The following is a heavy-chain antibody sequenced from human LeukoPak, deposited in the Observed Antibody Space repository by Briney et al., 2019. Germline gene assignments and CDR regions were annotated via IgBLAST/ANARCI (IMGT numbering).Heavy chain of an antibody. V-gene: IGHV4-39*01. CDR1: GGSFTSSSYY. J-gene: IGHJ4*02. CDR2: IYYSGSP. Sequence: SETLSLTCTVSGGSFTSSSYYWGWIRQPPGKGLEWIGTIYYSGSPYYHPSPKSRLSISIDTSKNQFSLKLNSVTAADTAVYYCARHSYSHGYGDYWGQGTLVTVSS. CDR3: ARHSYSHGYGDY. D-gene: IGHD5-18*01.